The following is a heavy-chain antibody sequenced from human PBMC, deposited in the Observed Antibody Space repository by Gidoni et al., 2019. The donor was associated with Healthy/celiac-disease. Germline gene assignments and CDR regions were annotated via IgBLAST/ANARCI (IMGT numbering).Heavy chain of an antibody. CDR3: VKGDSSGYYYGDWGPLDY. CDR2: ISSNGGST. J-gene: IGHJ4*02. CDR1: GFTFSSYA. D-gene: IGHD3-22*01. Sequence: EVQLVESGGGLVQPGGSLRLSCSASGFTFSSYAMHWVRQAPGKGLEYVSAISSNGGSTYYADSVKGRFTISRDNSKNTLYLQMSSLRAEDTAVYYCVKGDSSGYYYGDWGPLDYWGQGTLVTVSS. V-gene: IGHV3-64D*06.